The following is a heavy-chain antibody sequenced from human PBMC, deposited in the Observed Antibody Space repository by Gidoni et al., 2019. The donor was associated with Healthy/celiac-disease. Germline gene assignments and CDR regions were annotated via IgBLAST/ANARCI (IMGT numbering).Heavy chain of an antibody. V-gene: IGHV4-34*01. CDR2: INHSGST. CDR3: ARATPHLELWFGELPAWFDP. J-gene: IGHJ5*02. CDR1: GGSFSGYY. Sequence: GLLKPSETLSLTCAVYGGSFSGYYWSWIRQPPGKGLEWIGEINHSGSTNYNPSLKSRVTISVDTSKNQFSLKLSSVTAADTAVYYCARATPHLELWFGELPAWFDPWGQGTLVTVSS. D-gene: IGHD3-10*01.